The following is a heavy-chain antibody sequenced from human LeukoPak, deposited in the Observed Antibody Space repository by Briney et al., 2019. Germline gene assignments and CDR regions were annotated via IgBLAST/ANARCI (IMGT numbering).Heavy chain of an antibody. CDR3: ARDRSPAVLLWFGELLL. Sequence: PGRSLRLSCAASGFTFSSYAMHWVLQAPGKGLEWVAVISYDGSNKYYADSVKGRFTISRDNSKNTLYLQMNSLRAEDTAVYYCARDRSPAVLLWFGELLLWGQGTLVTVSS. V-gene: IGHV3-30*04. J-gene: IGHJ4*02. D-gene: IGHD3-10*01. CDR1: GFTFSSYA. CDR2: ISYDGSNK.